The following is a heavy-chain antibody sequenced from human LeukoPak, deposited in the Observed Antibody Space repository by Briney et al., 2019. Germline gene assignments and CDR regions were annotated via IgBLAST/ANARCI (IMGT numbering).Heavy chain of an antibody. D-gene: IGHD6-13*01. V-gene: IGHV3-23*01. Sequence: GGSLRLSCAASGFTFSSYTMSWVRQAPGKGLEWVSAISGSGGSTYYADSVKGRFTISRDNSKNTLYLQMNSLRAEDTAVYYCAKTSRIAAAGYWPPPSDAFDIWGQGTMVTVSS. CDR2: ISGSGGST. J-gene: IGHJ3*02. CDR3: AKTSRIAAAGYWPPPSDAFDI. CDR1: GFTFSSYT.